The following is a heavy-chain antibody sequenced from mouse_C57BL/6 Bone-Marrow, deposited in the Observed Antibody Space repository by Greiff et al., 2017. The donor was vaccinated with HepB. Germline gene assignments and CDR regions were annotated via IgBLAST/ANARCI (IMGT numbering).Heavy chain of an antibody. V-gene: IGHV10-1*01. J-gene: IGHJ4*01. CDR3: VRHGYYGEKDYAMDY. Sequence: EVNVVESGGGLVQPKGSLKLSCAASGFSFNTYAMNWVRQAPGKGLEWVARIRSKSNNYATYYADSVKDRFTISRDDSESMLYLQMNNLKTEDTAMYYCVRHGYYGEKDYAMDYWGQGTSVTVSS. D-gene: IGHD1-1*01. CDR2: IRSKSNNYAT. CDR1: GFSFNTYA.